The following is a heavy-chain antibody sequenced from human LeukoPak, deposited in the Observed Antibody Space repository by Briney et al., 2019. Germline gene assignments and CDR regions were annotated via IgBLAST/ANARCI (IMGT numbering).Heavy chain of an antibody. J-gene: IGHJ5*02. CDR2: INSDGSST. D-gene: IGHD1-26*01. Sequence: GGSLRLSCAASGFTLSSYWMHWVRQAPGKGLVWVSRINSDGSSTRFADSEKGRFTISRDNAKNTLYLQMNSLRAEDTAVYYCVRGVGGDSRFDPWGRGTLVTVSS. CDR1: GFTLSSYW. V-gene: IGHV3-74*01. CDR3: VRGVGGDSRFDP.